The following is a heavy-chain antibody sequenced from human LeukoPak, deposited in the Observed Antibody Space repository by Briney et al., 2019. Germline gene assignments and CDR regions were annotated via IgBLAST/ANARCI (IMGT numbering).Heavy chain of an antibody. Sequence: PSETLSLTCTVSGGSISSSNYYWGWIRQPPGKGLECIGSIYYSGSTYYNPSLKSRVTISVDTSKNQFSLKLSSVTAADTAVYYCARGRGSYYYYYMDVWGKGTTVTISS. V-gene: IGHV4-39*07. D-gene: IGHD1-26*01. CDR3: ARGRGSYYYYYMDV. CDR1: GGSISSSNYY. CDR2: IYYSGST. J-gene: IGHJ6*03.